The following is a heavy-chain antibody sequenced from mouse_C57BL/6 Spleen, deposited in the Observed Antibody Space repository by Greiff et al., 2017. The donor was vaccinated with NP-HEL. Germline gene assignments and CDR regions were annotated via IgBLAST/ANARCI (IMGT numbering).Heavy chain of an antibody. CDR1: GFTFSDYG. CDR2: ISNLAYSI. D-gene: IGHD2-3*01. Sequence: EVKLMESGGGLVQPGGSLKLSCAASGFTFSDYGMAWVRQAPRKGPEWVAFISNLAYSIYYADTVTGRFTISRENAKNTLYLEMSSLRSEDTAMYYCARLGYLGVMDYWGQGTSVTVSS. CDR3: ARLGYLGVMDY. J-gene: IGHJ4*01. V-gene: IGHV5-15*01.